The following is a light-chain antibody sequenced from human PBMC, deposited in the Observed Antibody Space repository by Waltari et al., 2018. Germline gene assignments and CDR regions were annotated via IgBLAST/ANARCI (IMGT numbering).Light chain of an antibody. CDR2: ATY. Sequence: QSVLTQPPSVSATPGQKVTISCSGSSSNIGNEYVYWYQKLPGKPPKLLVYATYQRAPGMPDRFSGSKSGTAATLGITGLQTGDEAHYYSGAWDPSLTAFVFGTGTEVTVL. V-gene: IGLV1-51*01. J-gene: IGLJ1*01. CDR3: GAWDPSLTAFV. CDR1: SSNIGNEY.